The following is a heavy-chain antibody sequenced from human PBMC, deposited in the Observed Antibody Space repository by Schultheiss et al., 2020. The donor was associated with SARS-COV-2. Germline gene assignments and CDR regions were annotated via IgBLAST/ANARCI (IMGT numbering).Heavy chain of an antibody. D-gene: IGHD3-10*01. Sequence: GGSLRLSCAASGFTFSSYSMNWVRQAPGKGLEWVANIKQDGSEKYYVDSVKGRFTISRDNAKNSLYLQMNSLRAEDTAVYYCARERGAGSGSYRYFDYWGQGTLVTVSS. J-gene: IGHJ4*02. V-gene: IGHV3-7*01. CDR2: IKQDGSEK. CDR3: ARERGAGSGSYRYFDY. CDR1: GFTFSSYS.